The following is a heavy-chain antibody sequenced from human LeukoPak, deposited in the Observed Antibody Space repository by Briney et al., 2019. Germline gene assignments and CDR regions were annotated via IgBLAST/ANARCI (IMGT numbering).Heavy chain of an antibody. J-gene: IGHJ4*02. CDR3: AVEYSNTPLGLDF. CDR2: IKGDGSEK. V-gene: IGHV3-7*03. CDR1: GLTFSRFY. Sequence: GGSLRLSCAASGLTFSRFYMSWVRQAPGKGLEWVANIKGDGSEKFYMDSVKGRFTISRGNVRESLSLQMNSLRVEDTAMYYCAVEYSNTPLGLDFWGQGTLVTVSS. D-gene: IGHD2/OR15-2a*01.